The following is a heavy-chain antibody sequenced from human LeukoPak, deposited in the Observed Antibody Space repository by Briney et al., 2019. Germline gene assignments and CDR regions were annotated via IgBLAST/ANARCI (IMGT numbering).Heavy chain of an antibody. V-gene: IGHV3-21*01. CDR3: ARTQYGGKSGFDY. D-gene: IGHD4-23*01. Sequence: GGSLRLSCAASGFTFNSYSMNWVRQAPGKGLEWVSSISSSSSYIYYADSVKGRFTISRDNAKNSLYLQMNSLRAEDTAVYYCARTQYGGKSGFDYWGQGTLVTVSS. CDR1: GFTFNSYS. CDR2: ISSSSSYI. J-gene: IGHJ4*02.